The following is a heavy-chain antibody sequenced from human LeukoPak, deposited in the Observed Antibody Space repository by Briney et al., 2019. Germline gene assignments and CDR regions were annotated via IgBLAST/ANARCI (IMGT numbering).Heavy chain of an antibody. CDR1: GGSISSYY. D-gene: IGHD3-9*01. Sequence: SETLSLTCTVSGGSISSYYWSWIRQPPGKGLEWIGYIYTSGSTNYNPSLKSRVTISVDTSKNQFSLKLSSVTATDTAVYYCARQGPTGFSDYWGQGTLVTVSS. CDR3: ARQGPTGFSDY. V-gene: IGHV4-4*09. J-gene: IGHJ4*02. CDR2: IYTSGST.